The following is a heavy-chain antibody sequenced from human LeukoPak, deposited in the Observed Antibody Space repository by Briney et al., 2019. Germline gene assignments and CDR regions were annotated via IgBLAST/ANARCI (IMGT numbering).Heavy chain of an antibody. CDR1: GSTFRSDA. V-gene: IGHV1-69*13. D-gene: IGHD5-12*01. CDR2: ILPLYGVV. CDR3: ARGVGWDIVDQNYYMDV. Sequence: SVKVSCKASGSTFRSDAFTWVRQAPGHGLEWMGGILPLYGVVNYAQKFQGRVTITADESESTAYMEMSSLRSDDTAVYYCARGVGWDIVDQNYYMDVWGKGTTVTVSS. J-gene: IGHJ6*03.